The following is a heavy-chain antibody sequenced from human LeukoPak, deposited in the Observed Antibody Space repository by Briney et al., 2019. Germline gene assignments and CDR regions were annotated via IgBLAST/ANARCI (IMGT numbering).Heavy chain of an antibody. V-gene: IGHV3-23*01. CDR1: GFTFSSYA. J-gene: IGHJ6*03. CDR3: AKEKQRRRGYYYYYMDV. CDR2: ISGSGGST. D-gene: IGHD6-25*01. Sequence: PGGSLRLSCAASGFTFSSYAMSWVRQAPGKGLEWVSAISGSGGSTYYADSVKGRFTISRDNSKNTLYLQMNSLRAEDTAVYYCAKEKQRRRGYYYYYMDVWGKGTTVTVSS.